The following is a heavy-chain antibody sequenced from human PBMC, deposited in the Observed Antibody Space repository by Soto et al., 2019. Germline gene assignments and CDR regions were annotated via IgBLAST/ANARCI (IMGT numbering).Heavy chain of an antibody. J-gene: IGHJ6*03. CDR3: AGDQGPNYMAV. CDR2: ISGREGNI. Sequence: QVQLVESGGGLVKPGGSLRLSCAASGFTFSDSFMSWSRQTPGKGLEWFSYISGREGNIYYADSVRGRFTISRDNAKNSVYLQMNSLRAEDTAVYYCAGDQGPNYMAVWGKGTTVTVS. V-gene: IGHV3-11*01. CDR1: GFTFSDSF.